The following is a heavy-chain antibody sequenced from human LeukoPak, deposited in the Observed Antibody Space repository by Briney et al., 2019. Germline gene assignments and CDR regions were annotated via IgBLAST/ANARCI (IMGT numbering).Heavy chain of an antibody. CDR2: IYTSGST. Sequence: PSETLSLTCTVSGGSISSYYWSWIRQPAGKGLEWIGRIYTSGSTNYNPSLKSRVTISVDTSKNQFSLKLSSVTAADTAVYYCARESPYGSGSYYSTFTIFDYWGQGTLVTVSS. J-gene: IGHJ4*02. CDR3: ARESPYGSGSYYSTFTIFDY. CDR1: GGSISSYY. V-gene: IGHV4-4*07. D-gene: IGHD3-10*01.